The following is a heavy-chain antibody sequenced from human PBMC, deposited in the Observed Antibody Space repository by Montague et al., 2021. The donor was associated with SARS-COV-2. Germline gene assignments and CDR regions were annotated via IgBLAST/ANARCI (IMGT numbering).Heavy chain of an antibody. J-gene: IGHJ6*03. CDR2: LSYDGSNK. V-gene: IGHV3-30*04. Sequence: SLRLSCAASGFTFSSYAMHWVRQAPGKGLEWVAVLSYDGSNKYYVDSVKGRFTISRDNSKNTLFLQMNSLRAEDTAVYYCARDPLLTIFGSYYYYYMDVWGKGTTATVSS. CDR3: ARDPLLTIFGSYYYYYMDV. CDR1: GFTFSSYA. D-gene: IGHD3-3*01.